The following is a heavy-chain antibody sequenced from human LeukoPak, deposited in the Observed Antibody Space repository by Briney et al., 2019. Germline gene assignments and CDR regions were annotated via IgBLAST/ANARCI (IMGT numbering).Heavy chain of an antibody. CDR3: ARTTYSSGWTGDWFDP. CDR1: GGSISSYY. V-gene: IGHV4-59*08. J-gene: IGHJ5*02. D-gene: IGHD6-19*01. CDR2: IYYSGST. Sequence: PSETLSLTCTVSGGSISSYYWSWIRQPPGKGLEWIGYIYYSGSTNYNPSLKSRVTISVDTSKNQFSLKLSSVTAADTAVYYCARTTYSSGWTGDWFDPWGQGTLVTVSS.